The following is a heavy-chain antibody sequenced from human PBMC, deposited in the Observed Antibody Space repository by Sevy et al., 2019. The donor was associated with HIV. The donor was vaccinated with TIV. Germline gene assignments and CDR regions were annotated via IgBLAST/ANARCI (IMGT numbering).Heavy chain of an antibody. CDR3: ARDCNSATCLWGLDV. J-gene: IGHJ6*02. CDR2: IKRDGSEK. Sequence: GGSLRLSCVASGFTFSNYWMSWVRQAPGKGLEWVANIKRDGSEKYYVASVKGRFTILRDNDKTSLYLQMNSLRDEDTAVYYCARDCNSATCLWGLDVWGPGTTVTISS. CDR1: GFTFSNYW. V-gene: IGHV3-7*03. D-gene: IGHD1-26*01.